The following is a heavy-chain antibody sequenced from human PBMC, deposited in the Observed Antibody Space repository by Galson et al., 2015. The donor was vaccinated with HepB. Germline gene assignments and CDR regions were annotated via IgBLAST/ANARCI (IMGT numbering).Heavy chain of an antibody. CDR3: ARDQGSSSWYFWFDP. D-gene: IGHD6-13*01. J-gene: IGHJ5*02. CDR2: IYTSGST. V-gene: IGHV4-61*02. Sequence: TLSLTCTVSGGSISSGSYYWSWIRQPAGKGLEWIGRIYTSGSTNYNPSLKSRVTISVDTSKNQFSLKLSSVTAADTAVYYCARDQGSSSWYFWFDPWGQGTRVTVSS. CDR1: GGSISSGSYY.